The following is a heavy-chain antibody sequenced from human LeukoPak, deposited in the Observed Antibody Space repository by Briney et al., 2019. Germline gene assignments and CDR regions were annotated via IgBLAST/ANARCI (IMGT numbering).Heavy chain of an antibody. CDR3: AKDRAHIVVVVAAIHDAFDI. D-gene: IGHD2-15*01. J-gene: IGHJ3*02. CDR2: IRYDGSDK. CDR1: GFTFSSYA. V-gene: IGHV3-30*02. Sequence: GGSLRLSCAASGFTFSSYAMHWVRQAPGKGLEWVAFIRYDGSDKYYADSVKGRFTISRDNSKNTLYLQMNSLRAEDTAVYYCAKDRAHIVVVVAAIHDAFDIWGQGTMVTVSS.